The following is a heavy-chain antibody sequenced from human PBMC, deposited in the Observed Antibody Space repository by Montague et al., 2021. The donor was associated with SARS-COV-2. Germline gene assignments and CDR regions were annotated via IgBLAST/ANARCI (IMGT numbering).Heavy chain of an antibody. CDR1: GDSVSSKSVA. V-gene: IGHV6-1*01. CDR3: ASSGITLTGLDAFDI. J-gene: IGHJ3*02. CDR2: TYHRSKWDS. D-gene: IGHD3-9*01. Sequence: CAISGDSVSSKSVAWNWIRQSPSRGLEWLGRTYHRSKWDSDYAXXXKXXLVITPDTSKNQVSLQLNSVIPEDTAVYFCASSGITLTGLDAFDIWGQGTMVTVSS.